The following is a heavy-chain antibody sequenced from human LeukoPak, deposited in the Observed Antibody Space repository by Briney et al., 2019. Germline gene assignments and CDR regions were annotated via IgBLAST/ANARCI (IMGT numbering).Heavy chain of an antibody. CDR3: TRGEEGWYFDV. CDR1: GFTLRNYG. Sequence: GGSLRLSCAASGFTLRNYGMHWVRQAPGRGLEWVAFISYDESQEYYVESVKGRFTISRDNSRKTVYLQMDSLRADDTGVYYCTRGEEGWYFDVWGSGTMVTVS. CDR2: ISYDESQE. V-gene: IGHV3-33*01. J-gene: IGHJ2*01.